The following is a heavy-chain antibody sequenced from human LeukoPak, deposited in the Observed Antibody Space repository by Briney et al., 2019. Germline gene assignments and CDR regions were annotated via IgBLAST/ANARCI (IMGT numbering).Heavy chain of an antibody. D-gene: IGHD1-1*01. CDR2: ISSSGSTI. CDR1: GGSFSGYY. V-gene: IGHV3-11*04. CDR3: ARRNGRLDYYYMDV. Sequence: LSLTCAVYGGSFSGYYWSWIRQAPGKGLEWVSYISSSGSTIYYADSVKGRFTISRDNAKNSLYLQMNSLRAEDTAVYYCARRNGRLDYYYMDVWGKGTTVTVSS. J-gene: IGHJ6*03.